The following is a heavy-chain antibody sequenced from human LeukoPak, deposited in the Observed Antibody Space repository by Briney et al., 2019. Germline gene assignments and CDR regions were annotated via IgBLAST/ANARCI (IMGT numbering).Heavy chain of an antibody. CDR2: IHSGGRT. J-gene: IGHJ4*02. CDR3: ARDLELVYYDSSGYDY. CDR1: GFTVSSNY. D-gene: IGHD3-22*01. Sequence: GGSLRLSCAASGFTVSSNYMSWVRQAPGKGLEWVSVIHSGGRTYYADSVKGRFTISRDNAKNTLYLQMNSLRAEDTAVYYCARDLELVYYDSSGYDYWGQGTLVTVSS. V-gene: IGHV3-53*01.